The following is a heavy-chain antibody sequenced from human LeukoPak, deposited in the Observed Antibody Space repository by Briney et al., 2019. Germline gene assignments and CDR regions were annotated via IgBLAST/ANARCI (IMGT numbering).Heavy chain of an antibody. CDR1: GYTFTSYG. Sequence: ASVKVSCKASGYTFTSYGISWVRQAPGQGLEWMGWISAYNGNTNYAQKLQGRVTMTTDTSTSTAYMELRSLRSDDTAVYYCARSPRSYWNFFAFDIWGQGTMVTVSS. V-gene: IGHV1-18*01. J-gene: IGHJ3*02. CDR3: ARSPRSYWNFFAFDI. CDR2: ISAYNGNT. D-gene: IGHD1-26*01.